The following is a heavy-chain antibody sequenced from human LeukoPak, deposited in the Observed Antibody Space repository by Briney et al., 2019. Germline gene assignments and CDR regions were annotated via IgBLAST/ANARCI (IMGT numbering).Heavy chain of an antibody. CDR1: GGSISSSSYY. CDR2: VYYSGIT. Sequence: PSETLSLTCAVSGGSISSSSYYWSWIRQPPGKGLEWIGYVYYSGITNYNPSLKSRVAISLDTSKNQFSLKLSSVTAADTAVYYCAGLYYYDNSGSPRRVFDPWGQGTLVTVSS. J-gene: IGHJ5*02. V-gene: IGHV4-61*01. CDR3: AGLYYYDNSGSPRRVFDP. D-gene: IGHD3-22*01.